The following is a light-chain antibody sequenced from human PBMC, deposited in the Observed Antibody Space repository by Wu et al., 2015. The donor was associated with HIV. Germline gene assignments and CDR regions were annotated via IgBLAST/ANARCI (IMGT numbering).Light chain of an antibody. J-gene: IGKJ2*03. CDR1: QSVTSN. V-gene: IGKV3-15*01. Sequence: EIVMTQSPATLSVSPGERATLSCRASQSVTSNLAWYQHKPGQAPRLLIYDASTRATDIPARFSGSGSGTELTLTISSLQSEDFAVYYCQQYGSSPDSFGQGTKLEIK. CDR2: DAS. CDR3: QQYGSSPDS.